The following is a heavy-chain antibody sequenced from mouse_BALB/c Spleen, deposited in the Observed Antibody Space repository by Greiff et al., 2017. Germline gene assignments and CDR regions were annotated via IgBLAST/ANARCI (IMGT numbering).Heavy chain of an antibody. J-gene: IGHJ4*01. Sequence: EVMLVESGGGLVQPGGSRKLSCAASGFTFSSFGMHWVRQAPEKGLEWVAYISSGSSTIYYADTVKGRFTISRDNPKNTLFLQMTSLRSEDTAMYYCARGGNYGYFDYWGQGTSVTVSS. CDR3: ARGGNYGYFDY. V-gene: IGHV5-17*02. CDR1: GFTFSSFG. CDR2: ISSGSSTI. D-gene: IGHD2-1*01.